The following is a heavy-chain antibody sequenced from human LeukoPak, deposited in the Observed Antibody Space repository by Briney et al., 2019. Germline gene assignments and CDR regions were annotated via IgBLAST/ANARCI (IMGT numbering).Heavy chain of an antibody. CDR2: IKQDRSEK. CDR3: ARDEYLYSSGWYTY. D-gene: IGHD6-19*01. V-gene: IGHV3-7*03. Sequence: GGSLRLSCAASGFTFSIYWMSWVRQAPGKGREWVANIKQDRSEKYYVDSVKGRFTISRDNAKNSLYLQMNSLRAEDTAVYYCARDEYLYSSGWYTYWGQGTLVTVSS. J-gene: IGHJ4*02. CDR1: GFTFSIYW.